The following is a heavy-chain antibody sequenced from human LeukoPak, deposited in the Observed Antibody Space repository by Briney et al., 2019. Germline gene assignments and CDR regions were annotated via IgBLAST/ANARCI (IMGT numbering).Heavy chain of an antibody. V-gene: IGHV3-30*18. J-gene: IGHJ4*02. Sequence: SGGSLRLSCAASGFSFISYVMHWVRQAPGKGLEWVGVISDDGRNKKYADSVKGRFTISRDNSKDALYLQMNSLRDEDTAVYYCAKRPSDYGDYVTYFDYWGQGTLVTVSS. CDR2: ISDDGRNK. D-gene: IGHD4-17*01. CDR1: GFSFISYV. CDR3: AKRPSDYGDYVTYFDY.